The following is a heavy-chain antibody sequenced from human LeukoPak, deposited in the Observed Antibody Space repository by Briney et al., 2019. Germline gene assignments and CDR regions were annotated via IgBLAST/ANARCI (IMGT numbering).Heavy chain of an antibody. J-gene: IGHJ4*02. D-gene: IGHD3-22*01. CDR3: ARDSRGYYDSSGYFDH. CDR1: GDSVSSDSDY. CDR2: IYYSGTT. Sequence: PSETLSLICTVSGDSVSSDSDYWSWIRQPPGKGLEWIGYIYYSGTTKQNPSLKSRVTLSVDTSKNQLYLKLNSVTAADTAVYYCARDSRGYYDSSGYFDHWGQGSLVTVSS. V-gene: IGHV4-61*01.